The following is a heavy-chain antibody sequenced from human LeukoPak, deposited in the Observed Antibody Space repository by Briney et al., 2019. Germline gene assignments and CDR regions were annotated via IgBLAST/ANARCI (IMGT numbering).Heavy chain of an antibody. Sequence: ASVRVSFKSSGYTFTVHYMHWGRQAPGQGREWMGWINPKSGVTNYAQTLQGRVTMSRDTSISTVYMELSRLTTDDTAVYFCARALRYDDSSEYYAYWGQGTLVTVSS. D-gene: IGHD3-22*01. V-gene: IGHV1-2*02. CDR1: GYTFTVHY. CDR3: ARALRYDDSSEYYAY. CDR2: INPKSGVT. J-gene: IGHJ4*02.